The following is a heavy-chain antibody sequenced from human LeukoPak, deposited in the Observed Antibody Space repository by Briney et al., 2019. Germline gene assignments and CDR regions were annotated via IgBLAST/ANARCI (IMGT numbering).Heavy chain of an antibody. CDR3: ARVGLRSSGWYGGDY. Sequence: ASVKVSCKASGYTFTGYYMHWVRQAPGQGLEWMGVINPSGGSTSYAQKFQGRVTMTRDMSTSTVYMELSSLRSEDTAVYYCARVGLRSSGWYGGDYWGQGTLVTVSS. CDR1: GYTFTGYY. CDR2: INPSGGST. D-gene: IGHD6-19*01. V-gene: IGHV1-46*01. J-gene: IGHJ4*02.